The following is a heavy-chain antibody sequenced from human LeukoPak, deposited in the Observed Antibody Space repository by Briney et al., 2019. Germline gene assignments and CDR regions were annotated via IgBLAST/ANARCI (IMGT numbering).Heavy chain of an antibody. J-gene: IGHJ5*02. CDR1: GGSISSGDYY. V-gene: IGHV4-30-4*01. D-gene: IGHD3-10*01. Sequence: SETLSLTCTVSGGSISSGDYYWSWIRQPPGKGLEWIGYIYYSGSTYYNPSLKSRVTISVDTSKNQFSLKLSSVTAADTAVYYCAREGDIYARTGSSWFDPWGQGTLVTVSS. CDR3: AREGDIYARTGSSWFDP. CDR2: IYYSGST.